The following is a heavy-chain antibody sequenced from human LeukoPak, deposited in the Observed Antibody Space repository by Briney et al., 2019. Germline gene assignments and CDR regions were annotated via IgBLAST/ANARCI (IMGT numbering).Heavy chain of an antibody. D-gene: IGHD1-7*01. J-gene: IGHJ4*02. Sequence: GGSLRLSCAASGLTFRRYNMNWVRQAPGKVLEWVSSIGTSSNNIYYTDSVKGRFTISRDNAKNSLYLQVDSLRVEDTAVYFCASGTVGNYALDYWGQGTLVTVSS. V-gene: IGHV3-21*01. CDR3: ASGTVGNYALDY. CDR2: IGTSSNNI. CDR1: GLTFRRYN.